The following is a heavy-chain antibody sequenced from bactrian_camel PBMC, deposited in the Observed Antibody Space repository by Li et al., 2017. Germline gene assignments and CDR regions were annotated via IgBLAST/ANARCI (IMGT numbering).Heavy chain of an antibody. CDR2: ISSDGTT. J-gene: IGHJ4*01. CDR1: GYSYSSVC. Sequence: VQLVESGGGSVQAGGSLRLSCAVSGYSYSSVCMGWFRQAPGKQPLERELIASISSDGTTTYTDSVKGRVIISQDYAKNTMYLQMNSLKTEDTAVYYCAPAGRSYVDIKCRARLGQGTQVTVS. V-gene: IGHV3S53*01. D-gene: IGHD6*01.